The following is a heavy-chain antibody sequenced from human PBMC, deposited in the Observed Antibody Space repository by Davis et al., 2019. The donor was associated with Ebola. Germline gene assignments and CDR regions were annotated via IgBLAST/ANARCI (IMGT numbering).Heavy chain of an antibody. D-gene: IGHD3-3*01. J-gene: IGHJ4*02. CDR2: IYSGVST. V-gene: IGHV3-66*01. Sequence: PGGSLRLSCAASGFTFSSYAMSWVRQAPGKGLEWVSVIYSGVSTYHADSVKGRFTISRDNSKNTLYLQMNSLRAEDTAVYHCARVLGDFWNGWFDYWGQGTLVTVSS. CDR3: ARVLGDFWNGWFDY. CDR1: GFTFSSYA.